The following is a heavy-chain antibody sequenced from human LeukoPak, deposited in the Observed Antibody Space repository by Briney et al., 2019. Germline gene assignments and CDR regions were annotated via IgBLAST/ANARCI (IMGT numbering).Heavy chain of an antibody. V-gene: IGHV1-2*02. CDR2: INPNSGGT. Sequence: ASVKVSCKASGYTFTGYYMHWVRQAPGQGLEWMGWINPNSGGTNCAQKFQGRVTMTRDTSISTAYMELSRLRSDDTAVYYCARETGYYGMDVWGQGTTVTVSS. CDR3: ARETGYYGMDV. J-gene: IGHJ6*02. CDR1: GYTFTGYY.